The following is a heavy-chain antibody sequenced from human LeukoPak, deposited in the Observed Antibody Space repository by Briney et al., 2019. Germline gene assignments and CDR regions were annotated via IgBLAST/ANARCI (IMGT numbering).Heavy chain of an antibody. J-gene: IGHJ4*02. Sequence: ASVKVSCNASGYTFASYDINWVRQATGQGLEWMGWMNPNSGNTGYAQKFQGRVTMTRNTSISTAYMELSSLRSEDTAVYYCARKNCSSTSCYPFDCWGQGTLVTVSS. D-gene: IGHD2-2*01. V-gene: IGHV1-8*01. CDR2: MNPNSGNT. CDR3: ARKNCSSTSCYPFDC. CDR1: GYTFASYD.